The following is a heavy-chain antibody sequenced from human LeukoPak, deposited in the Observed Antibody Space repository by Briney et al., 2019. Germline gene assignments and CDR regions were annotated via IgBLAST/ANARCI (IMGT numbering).Heavy chain of an antibody. CDR2: IYYSGST. V-gene: IGHV4-39*07. Sequence: SETLSLTCTVSGGSISSSSYYWGWIRQPPGKGLEWIGSIYYSGSTYYNPSLKSRVTISVDTSKNQFSLKLSSVTAADTAVYYCARGDKAVAGNYWGQGTLVTVSS. D-gene: IGHD6-19*01. CDR1: GGSISSSSYY. J-gene: IGHJ4*02. CDR3: ARGDKAVAGNY.